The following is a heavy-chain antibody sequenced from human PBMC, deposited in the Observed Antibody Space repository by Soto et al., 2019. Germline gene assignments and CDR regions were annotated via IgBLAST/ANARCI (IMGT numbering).Heavy chain of an antibody. D-gene: IGHD1-26*01. CDR3: ARGGWDLLP. CDR1: VHHFTSYG. J-gene: IGHJ4*02. Sequence: QVQLVQSGAEVKKPGASVKVSFKAAVHHFTSYGISWVRQDPGQGLEWMGWISAYNGNTNSAQKLQGRVTITTDTSTSTVYMELRSLKSDDTAVYYGARGGWDLLPWGQGTLVTVSS. CDR2: ISAYNGNT. V-gene: IGHV1-18*01.